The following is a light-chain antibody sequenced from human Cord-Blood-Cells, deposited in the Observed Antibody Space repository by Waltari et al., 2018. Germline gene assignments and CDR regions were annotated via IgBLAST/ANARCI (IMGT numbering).Light chain of an antibody. J-gene: IGKJ2*03. CDR3: QQSYSTPYS. V-gene: IGKV1-39*01. Sequence: DIKMTQSPSSLSASVGDRVTITCRASQSISSYLNWYQQKPGKAPKLLIYAASSLQSGVPSRFSRSGSGTDFTLTISSLQPEDFATYYCQQSYSTPYSFSQGTKLEIK. CDR2: AAS. CDR1: QSISSY.